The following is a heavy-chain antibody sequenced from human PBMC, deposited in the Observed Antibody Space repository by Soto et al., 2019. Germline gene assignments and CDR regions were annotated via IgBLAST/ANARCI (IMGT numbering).Heavy chain of an antibody. D-gene: IGHD3-22*01. V-gene: IGHV1-18*01. CDR1: GYTFTSYG. CDR3: ARGSYYYDSRWAAFDI. J-gene: IGHJ3*02. CDR2: ISAYNGNT. Sequence: ASVKVSCKASGYTFTSYGISWVRQAPGQGLEWMGWISAYNGNTNYAQKLQGRVTMTTDTSTSTAYMELRSLRSDDTAVYYCARGSYYYDSRWAAFDIWGQGTVVTVSS.